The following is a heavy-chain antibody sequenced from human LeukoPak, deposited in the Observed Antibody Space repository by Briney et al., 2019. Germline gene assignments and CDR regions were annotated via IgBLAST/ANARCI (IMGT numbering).Heavy chain of an antibody. CDR2: INPSGGST. D-gene: IGHD2-21*02. CDR1: GYTFTSYY. Sequence: GASVKVPCKASGYTFTSYYMHWVRQAPGQGLEWMGIINPSGGSTSYAQKFQGGVTMTRDTSTSTVYMELSSLRSEDTAVYYCASRGVVTADGYKSPLLDYWGQGTLVTVSS. J-gene: IGHJ4*02. CDR3: ASRGVVTADGYKSPLLDY. V-gene: IGHV1-46*01.